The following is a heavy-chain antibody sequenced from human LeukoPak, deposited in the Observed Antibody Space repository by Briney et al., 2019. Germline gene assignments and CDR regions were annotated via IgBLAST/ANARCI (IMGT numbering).Heavy chain of an antibody. CDR3: ARDLYGDHFDY. Sequence: PSETLSLTCTVSGGSISSGDYYWSWIRQPPGKGLEWIGYIYYSGSTYYNPSLKSRVTISVDTSKNQFSLKLGSVTAADTAVYYCARDLYGDHFDYWGQGTLVTVSS. D-gene: IGHD4-17*01. CDR2: IYYSGST. V-gene: IGHV4-30-4*01. J-gene: IGHJ4*02. CDR1: GGSISSGDYY.